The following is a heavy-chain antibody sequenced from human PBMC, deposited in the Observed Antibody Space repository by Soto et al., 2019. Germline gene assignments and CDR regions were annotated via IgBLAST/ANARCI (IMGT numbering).Heavy chain of an antibody. V-gene: IGHV4-30-4*01. CDR1: GGSISSGDYY. CDR3: ARAIKGFGVAHYGVDV. CDR2: IYYSGST. D-gene: IGHD3-3*01. J-gene: IGHJ6*02. Sequence: LSLTCTVSGGSISSGDYYWSWIRQPPGKGLEWIGYIYYSGSTYYNPSLKSRVTISVDTSKNQFSLKLSSVTAADTAVYYCARAIKGFGVAHYGVDVWGQGTTVTVSS.